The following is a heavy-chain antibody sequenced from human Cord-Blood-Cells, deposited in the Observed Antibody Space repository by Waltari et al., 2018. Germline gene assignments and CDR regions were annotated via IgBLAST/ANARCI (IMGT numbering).Heavy chain of an antibody. Sequence: QVTLKASGPVLVRPTATLTRTCTVCGFSLSKARLGVSWTRQPPGKALEWLAHIFSNDEKSYSTSLKSRLTISKDTSKSQVVLTMTNMDPVDTATYYCARITGYSSSSGRFDYWGQGTLVTVSS. D-gene: IGHD6-6*01. CDR3: ARITGYSSSSGRFDY. CDR2: IFSNDEK. CDR1: GFSLSKARLG. V-gene: IGHV2-26*01. J-gene: IGHJ4*02.